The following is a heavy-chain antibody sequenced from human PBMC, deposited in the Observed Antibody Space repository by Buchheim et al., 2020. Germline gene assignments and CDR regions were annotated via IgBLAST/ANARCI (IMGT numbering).Heavy chain of an antibody. CDR1: GFSLSTSGVR. D-gene: IGHD2-21*01. CDR3: ARMIWWSHDC. J-gene: IGHJ4*02. Sequence: QGALKESGPALVKPTQTLTLTCTFSGFSLSTSGVRVSWVRQPPGKALEWLARIDWNDGKYYSSSLKTRLTISKDTSKNQELLTMPNTDPVDTATYYCARMIWWSHDCWGQGTL. V-gene: IGHV2-70*04. CDR2: IDWNDGK.